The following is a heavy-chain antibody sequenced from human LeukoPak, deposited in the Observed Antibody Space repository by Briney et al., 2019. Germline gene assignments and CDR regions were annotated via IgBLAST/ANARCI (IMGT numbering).Heavy chain of an antibody. CDR3: ARGGLRARIAAADTPPPYFQH. CDR2: VYYSGST. J-gene: IGHJ1*01. Sequence: SETLSLTCTVSGDSISSSSYYWGWIRQPPGKGLEWIGSVYYSGSTHYNPSLRSRVTISVDTSKNQFSLKLSSVTAADTAVYYCARGGLRARIAAADTPPPYFQHWGQGTLVTVSS. D-gene: IGHD6-13*01. V-gene: IGHV4-39*07. CDR1: GDSISSSSYY.